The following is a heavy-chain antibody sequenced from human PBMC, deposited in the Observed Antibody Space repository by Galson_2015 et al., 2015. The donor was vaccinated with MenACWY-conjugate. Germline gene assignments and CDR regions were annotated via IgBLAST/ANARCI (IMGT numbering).Heavy chain of an antibody. V-gene: IGHV2-5*02. CDR3: AHSPYCSTTSCYAARAFDV. Sequence: PALVKPPQTLTLTCTFSGFSLRTSSVGEGWIRQPPGQALEWLSLIYWDDDKRYSPSLKSRLTITKDTSKNQVVLSMTNMDPVDTATYYCAHSPYCSTTSCYAARAFDVWGQGTVVTVSS. CDR2: IYWDDDK. CDR1: GFSLRTSSVG. J-gene: IGHJ3*01. D-gene: IGHD2-2*01.